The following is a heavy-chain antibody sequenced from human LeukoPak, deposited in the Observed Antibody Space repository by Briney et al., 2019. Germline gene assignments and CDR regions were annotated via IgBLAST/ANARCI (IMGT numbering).Heavy chain of an antibody. CDR1: GYTFTAYF. J-gene: IGHJ4*02. V-gene: IGHV1-2*06. CDR2: VNPNSGVT. CDR3: ARQWLPNGYFDY. D-gene: IGHD6-19*01. Sequence: ASVKVSCKASGYTFTAYFMHWVREAPGQGLEWMGRVNPNSGVTNSIQKFQGRVTMTRDTSISTAHMNLSGLRSDDTAVYYCARQWLPNGYFDYWGQGTLVTVSS.